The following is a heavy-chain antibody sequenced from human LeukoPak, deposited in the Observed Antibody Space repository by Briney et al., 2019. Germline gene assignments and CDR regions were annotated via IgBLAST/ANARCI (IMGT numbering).Heavy chain of an antibody. J-gene: IGHJ4*02. CDR2: IYSGGST. V-gene: IGHV3-66*01. Sequence: GGSLRLSCAASGFTVSSNYMSWVRQAPGKGLEWVSVIYSGGSTYYADSVKGRFTISRDNSKNTLYLQMNSLRAEDTAAYYCARLGEYYYDSSGYSPPDYWGQGTLVTVSS. CDR1: GFTVSSNY. CDR3: ARLGEYYYDSSGYSPPDY. D-gene: IGHD3-22*01.